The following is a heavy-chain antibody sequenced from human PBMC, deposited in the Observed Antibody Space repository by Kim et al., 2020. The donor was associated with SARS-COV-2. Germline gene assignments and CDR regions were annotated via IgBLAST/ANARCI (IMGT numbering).Heavy chain of an antibody. Sequence: NYNPSLKSRVTISVDKSKNQFSLKLSSVTAADTAVYYCARMVEYPDAFDIWGQGTMVTVSS. J-gene: IGHJ3*02. V-gene: IGHV4-4*02. D-gene: IGHD2-2*01. CDR3: ARMVEYPDAFDI.